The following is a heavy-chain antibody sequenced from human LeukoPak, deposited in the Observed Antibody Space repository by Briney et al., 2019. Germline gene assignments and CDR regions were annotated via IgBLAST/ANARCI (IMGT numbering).Heavy chain of an antibody. CDR2: TYYRSRWYY. J-gene: IGHJ4*02. Sequence: SQTLSLTCVISGDSVSSNSAAWNWIRQSPSRGLEWLGRTYYRSRWYYDYSVAVKSRVTINPDTSKNQFSLQLSSVTPEDTAVYYCVRDPVGGSTIFDCWGQGTLVTVSS. D-gene: IGHD1-26*01. V-gene: IGHV6-1*01. CDR1: GDSVSSNSAA. CDR3: VRDPVGGSTIFDC.